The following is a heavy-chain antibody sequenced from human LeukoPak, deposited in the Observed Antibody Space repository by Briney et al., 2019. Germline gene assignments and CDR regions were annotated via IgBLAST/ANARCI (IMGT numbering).Heavy chain of an antibody. Sequence: GGSLRLSCAASGFTFADYAMTWVRQAPGKGLEWVSVIGVRGGSSYYADSAKGRFTISRDNSKSTLYLQMNSLRAEDTAVYYCAKDNDAAGNGYWGQGTLVTVSS. D-gene: IGHD6-13*01. CDR1: GFTFADYA. CDR2: IGVRGGSS. V-gene: IGHV3-23*01. CDR3: AKDNDAAGNGY. J-gene: IGHJ4*02.